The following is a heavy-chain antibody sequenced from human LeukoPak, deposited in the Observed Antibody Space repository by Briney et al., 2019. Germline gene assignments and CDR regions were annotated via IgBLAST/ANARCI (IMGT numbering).Heavy chain of an antibody. Sequence: GSVKVSCKASGYTFTSYYMHWVRQAPGQGLEWMGIINPSGGSTSYAQKFQGRVTMTRDMSTSAVYMELSSLRSEDTAVYYCARGGVVVVEYDYWGQGTLVTVSS. CDR1: GYTFTSYY. CDR3: ARGGVVVVEYDY. D-gene: IGHD2-15*01. V-gene: IGHV1-46*01. CDR2: INPSGGST. J-gene: IGHJ4*02.